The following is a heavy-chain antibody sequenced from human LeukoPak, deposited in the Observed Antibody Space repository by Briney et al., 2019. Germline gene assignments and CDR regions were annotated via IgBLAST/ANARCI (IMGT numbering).Heavy chain of an antibody. J-gene: IGHJ4*02. V-gene: IGHV1-24*01. CDR3: ATARGGGVGYYFDY. CDR2: FDPEDGET. Sequence: GASVKVSCKVSGYTLTELSMHWVRQAPGKGLEWMGGFDPEDGETIYAQKFQGRVTMTEDTSTETAYMELSSLRSEDTAVYYCATARGGGVGYYFDYWGQGTLVTVSS. CDR1: GYTLTELS. D-gene: IGHD3-16*01.